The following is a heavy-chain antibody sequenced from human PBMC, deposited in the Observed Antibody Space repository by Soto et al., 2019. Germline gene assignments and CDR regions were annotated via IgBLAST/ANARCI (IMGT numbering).Heavy chain of an antibody. CDR1: GYTFTSYG. CDR3: AGDQARAQFDY. V-gene: IGHV1-18*01. D-gene: IGHD1-26*01. CDR2: INAYNGNT. Sequence: QVQLVQSGAEVKKPGASVKVSCKASGYTFTSYGISWVRQAPGQGLERLGRINAYNGNTKYAQKLQGRVTMTADTSTSTAYMELRSLRSDDTAVYCCAGDQARAQFDYWGQGTLVTVSS. J-gene: IGHJ4*02.